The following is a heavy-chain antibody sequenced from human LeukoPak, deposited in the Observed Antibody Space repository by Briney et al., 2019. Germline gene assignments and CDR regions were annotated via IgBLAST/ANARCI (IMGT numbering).Heavy chain of an antibody. J-gene: IGHJ4*02. D-gene: IGHD3-16*01. CDR3: AGRRVLDASFDY. CDR1: GFTVSNNY. CDR2: IYSGYNT. V-gene: IGHV3-66*02. Sequence: PGGSLRLSCAASGFTVSNNYISWVRQAPGKGLEWVSVIYSGYNTYYVESVKGRFTISRDNSKNTLFLQMNRLRAEDTAVYYCAGRRVLDASFDYWGQGTLVTVSS.